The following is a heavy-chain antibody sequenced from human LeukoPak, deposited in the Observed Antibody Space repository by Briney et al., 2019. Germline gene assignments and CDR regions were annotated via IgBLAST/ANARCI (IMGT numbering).Heavy chain of an antibody. J-gene: IGHJ3*02. D-gene: IGHD1-26*01. Sequence: ASVKVSFKSSGYTFTGYYSHWVRQAPGQGLEWMGWINPNSCGTKYAQKFQGSVTMTRDTASSTAYMELSRLRSADTAVSYCASSADSGSYYGAFDIWGQGTMVTVSS. CDR3: ASSADSGSYYGAFDI. CDR2: INPNSCGT. CDR1: GYTFTGYY. V-gene: IGHV1-2*02.